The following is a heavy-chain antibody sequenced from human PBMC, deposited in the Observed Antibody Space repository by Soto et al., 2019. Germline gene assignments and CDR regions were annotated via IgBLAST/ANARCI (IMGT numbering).Heavy chain of an antibody. V-gene: IGHV3-30*18. D-gene: IGHD1-26*01. Sequence: QVQLVESGGGVVQPGRSLRLSCVASGFTFSSYGMHWVRQAPGKGLEWVAIISYDGSNTYYADSVKGRFTISRDNSKNTLYLQMNSLRAEDTSVYYCAKGGGLSGSYYISSSYYFVYWGQGTLVTVSS. CDR2: ISYDGSNT. CDR3: AKGGGLSGSYYISSSYYFVY. CDR1: GFTFSSYG. J-gene: IGHJ4*02.